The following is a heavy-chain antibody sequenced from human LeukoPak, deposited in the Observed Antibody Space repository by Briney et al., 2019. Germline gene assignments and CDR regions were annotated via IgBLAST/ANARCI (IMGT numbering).Heavy chain of an antibody. V-gene: IGHV5-51*01. J-gene: IGHJ4*02. Sequence: GESLKISCKGSGYSFTSYWIGWVRQMPGKGLEWMGIIYPGDSDTRYSPSFQGQVTISADKSITTAYLQWSSLKASDTAMYYCARLSRYYYDSSGTIDYWGQGTLVTVSS. CDR2: IYPGDSDT. CDR1: GYSFTSYW. CDR3: ARLSRYYYDSSGTIDY. D-gene: IGHD3-22*01.